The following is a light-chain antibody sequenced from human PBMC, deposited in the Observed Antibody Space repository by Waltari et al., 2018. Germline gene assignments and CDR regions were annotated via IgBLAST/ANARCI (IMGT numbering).Light chain of an antibody. CDR2: EVF. Sequence: QSALTQPASVSGTPGQSHTISCSGTTSDVGSYDLVPWYQQHPGEAPKLLICEVFKRPPDTSSRFSGAKSGSTASLTISGLQPEDEADYYCCSYAGRGTYVFGSGTKVTVL. CDR1: TSDVGSYDL. J-gene: IGLJ1*01. CDR3: CSYAGRGTYV. V-gene: IGLV2-23*02.